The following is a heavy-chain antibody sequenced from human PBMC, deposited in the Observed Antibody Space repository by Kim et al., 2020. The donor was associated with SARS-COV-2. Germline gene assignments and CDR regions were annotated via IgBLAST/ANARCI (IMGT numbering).Heavy chain of an antibody. CDR1: GFTFSSYG. V-gene: IGHV3-30*18. CDR3: AKEGVGSSWEGRYYYYGMDV. Sequence: GGSLRLSCAASGFTFSSYGMHWVRQAPGKGLEWVAVISYDGSNKYYADSVKGRFTISRDNSKNTLYLQMNSLRAEDTAVYYCAKEGVGSSWEGRYYYYGMDVWGQGTTVTVSS. CDR2: ISYDGSNK. J-gene: IGHJ6*02. D-gene: IGHD6-13*01.